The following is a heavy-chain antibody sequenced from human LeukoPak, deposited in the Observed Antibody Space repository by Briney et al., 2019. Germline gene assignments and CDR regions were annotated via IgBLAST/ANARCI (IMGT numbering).Heavy chain of an antibody. CDR2: ISAYNGNT. D-gene: IGHD3-10*01. CDR1: GYTFTSYG. J-gene: IGHJ3*02. Sequence: ASVKVSCKASGYTFTSYGISWVRQAPGQGLELMGWISAYNGNTNYAQKLQGRVTMTTDTSTSTAYMELRSLRSDDTAVYYCARGSGPLWFGELYAFDIWGQGTMVTVSS. V-gene: IGHV1-18*01. CDR3: ARGSGPLWFGELYAFDI.